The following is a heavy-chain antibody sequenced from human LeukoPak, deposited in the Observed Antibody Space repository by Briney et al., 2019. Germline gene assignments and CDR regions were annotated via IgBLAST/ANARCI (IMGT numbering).Heavy chain of an antibody. CDR2: IRGSGDST. Sequence: GGSLRLSCAASGFTFNSYVMSWVRQAPGKGLEWVSAIRGSGDSTYYADSVKGRFTISRDNSKNTLYLQMNSLRAEDTAVYYCAKDQGVDYYDSSGYYSFDYWGQGTLVTVSS. V-gene: IGHV3-23*01. CDR3: AKDQGVDYYDSSGYYSFDY. D-gene: IGHD3-22*01. CDR1: GFTFNSYV. J-gene: IGHJ4*02.